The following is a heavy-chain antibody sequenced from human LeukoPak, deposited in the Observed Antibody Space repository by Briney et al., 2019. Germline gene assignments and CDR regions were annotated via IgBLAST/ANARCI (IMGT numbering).Heavy chain of an antibody. Sequence: PSETLSLTCAVYGGSFSGYYWSWIRQPPGKGLEWIGEINHSGSTNYNPSLKSRVTISVDTSKNQFSLKLSSVTAADTAVYYCASTESFTIFGVVIYRGYYFDYWGQGTLVTVSS. D-gene: IGHD3-3*01. J-gene: IGHJ4*02. CDR2: INHSGST. V-gene: IGHV4-34*01. CDR1: GGSFSGYY. CDR3: ASTESFTIFGVVIYRGYYFDY.